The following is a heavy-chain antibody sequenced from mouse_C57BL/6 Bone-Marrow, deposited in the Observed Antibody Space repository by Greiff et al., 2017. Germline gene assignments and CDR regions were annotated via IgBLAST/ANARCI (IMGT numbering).Heavy chain of an antibody. D-gene: IGHD1-1*01. J-gene: IGHJ2*01. Sequence: QVHVKQSGPGLVQPSQSLSITCTVSGFSLTSYGVHWVRQSPGKGLEWMGVIWSGGSKDDNAAFISRLSNRKENSKSQVFFKMNSRQADDTAIYYCARGLLRWALDYWGQGTTLTVSS. CDR2: IWSGGSK. CDR1: GFSLTSYG. V-gene: IGHV2-2*01. CDR3: ARGLLRWALDY.